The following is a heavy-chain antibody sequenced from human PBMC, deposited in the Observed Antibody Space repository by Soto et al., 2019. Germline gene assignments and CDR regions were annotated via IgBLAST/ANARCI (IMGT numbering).Heavy chain of an antibody. CDR1: GFTFSSYA. CDR3: ARGSWYSYGRPPGAGAFDI. J-gene: IGHJ3*02. V-gene: IGHV3-30-3*01. CDR2: ISYDGSNK. Sequence: GGSLRLSCAASGFTFSSYAMHWVRQAPGKGLEWVAVISYDGSNKYYADSVKGRFTISRDNSKNTLYLQMNSLRAEDTAVYYCARGSWYSYGRPPGAGAFDIWGQGTMVTVSS. D-gene: IGHD5-18*01.